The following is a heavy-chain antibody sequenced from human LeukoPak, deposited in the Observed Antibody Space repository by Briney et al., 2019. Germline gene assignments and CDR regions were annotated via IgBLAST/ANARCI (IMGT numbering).Heavy chain of an antibody. CDR1: GYTFTSYD. CDR3: ARVRSGSRRGYCSGGSCYPFDY. Sequence: GASVNVSCKASGYTFTSYDINWVRQATGQGLEWMGWMNPNSGNTGYAQKFHGRVTMTRNNSISTAYMELISLRSEDTAVYYCARVRSGSRRGYCSGGSCYPFDYWGQGTLVTVSS. D-gene: IGHD2-15*01. CDR2: MNPNSGNT. J-gene: IGHJ4*02. V-gene: IGHV1-8*01.